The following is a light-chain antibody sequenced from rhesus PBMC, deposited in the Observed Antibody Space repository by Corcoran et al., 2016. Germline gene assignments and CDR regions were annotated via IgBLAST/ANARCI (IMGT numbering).Light chain of an antibody. Sequence: QAAPTQSPSVSGSPGQSVTISCIGTSSDIGGSNRVSWYQLHPGKAPKVLIYEVIKRPSGVSDRFSGSKSGNTASLTISGLQVEDEADYYCSSYATHNTFTFGSGTRLTVL. J-gene: IGLJ1*01. CDR2: EVI. CDR1: SSDIGGSNR. CDR3: SSYATHNTFT. V-gene: IGLV2-13*03.